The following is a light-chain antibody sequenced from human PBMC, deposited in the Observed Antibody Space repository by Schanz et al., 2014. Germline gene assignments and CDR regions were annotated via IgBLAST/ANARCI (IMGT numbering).Light chain of an antibody. V-gene: IGKV3-20*01. CDR1: QSISSSY. CDR3: KQYDRSPPT. J-gene: IGKJ1*01. CDR2: GAS. Sequence: EIVLTQSPGTLSMSPGERATLSCRASQSISSSYLAWYQQKPGQGPRLLIYGASSRATGIPDRFSGSGSGXVLHLTISTVEPQDIAVYYCKQYDRSPPTFGQGTRVEI.